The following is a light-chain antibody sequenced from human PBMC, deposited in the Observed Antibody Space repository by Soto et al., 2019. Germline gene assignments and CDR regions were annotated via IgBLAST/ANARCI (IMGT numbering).Light chain of an antibody. CDR1: QSVSSSY. Sequence: IVLTQSRGTLSLSPGERATLSCRASQSVSSSYLAWYQQKPGQAPRLLIYGASSRATGIPDRFSGSGSGTDFTLTISRLEPEDFAVYYCQQYGSSPLTFGGGTKVDIK. J-gene: IGKJ4*01. V-gene: IGKV3-20*01. CDR3: QQYGSSPLT. CDR2: GAS.